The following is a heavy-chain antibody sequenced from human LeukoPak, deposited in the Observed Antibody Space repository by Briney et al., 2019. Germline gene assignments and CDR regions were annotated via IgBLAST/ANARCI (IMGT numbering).Heavy chain of an antibody. V-gene: IGHV1-2*02. D-gene: IGHD3-10*01. CDR1: GYTFTDYY. Sequence: ASVTVSYKASGYTFTDYYMHWVRQAPGQGLEWMGWINPNSGGTNYAQKFQGRVTITRDTPISTAYMELSRLRSDDTAVYYCARGMVRGVINFWGQGTLVTVSS. J-gene: IGHJ4*02. CDR3: ARGMVRGVINF. CDR2: INPNSGGT.